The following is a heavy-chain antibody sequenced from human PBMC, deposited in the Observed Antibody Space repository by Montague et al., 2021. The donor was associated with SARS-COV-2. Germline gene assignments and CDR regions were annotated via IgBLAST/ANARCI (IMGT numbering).Heavy chain of an antibody. CDR3: ARVARYCTNGVCQTYYYYGLDV. CDR2: MYYSGST. CDR1: GGSTNYYY. Sequence: SETLSLTCIVSGGSTNYYYWSWIRQSPGKGLEWIGYMYYSGSTNYNPSLKSRVTMSIDRSKNQFSLKLRSATAADTAVYYCARVARYCTNGVCQTYYYYGLDVWGQGTTVTVSS. J-gene: IGHJ6*02. V-gene: IGHV4-59*01. D-gene: IGHD2-8*01.